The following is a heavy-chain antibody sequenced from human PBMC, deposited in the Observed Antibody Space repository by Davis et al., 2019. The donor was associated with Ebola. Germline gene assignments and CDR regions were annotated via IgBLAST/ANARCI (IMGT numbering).Heavy chain of an antibody. V-gene: IGHV1-69*04. CDR1: GGTFSSYA. CDR2: IIPILGIA. CDR3: ARGGRLGDTAMGYYYYYYGMDV. D-gene: IGHD5-18*01. J-gene: IGHJ6*02. Sequence: SVKVSCKASGGTFSSYAISWVRQAPGQGLEWMGRIIPILGIANYAQKFQGRVTITADKSTSTAYMELSSLRSEDTAVYYCARGGRLGDTAMGYYYYYYGMDVWGQGTTVTVSS.